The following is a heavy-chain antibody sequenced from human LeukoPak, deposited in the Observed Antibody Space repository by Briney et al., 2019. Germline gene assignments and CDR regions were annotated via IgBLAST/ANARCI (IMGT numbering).Heavy chain of an antibody. CDR2: INPNSGGT. CDR3: ARAPYSSGWYQVFDY. Sequence: ASMKVSCKASGYTFTGYYMHWVRQAPGQGLEWMGWINPNSGGTNYAQKFQGRVTMTRDTSISTAYMELSRLRSDDTAVYYCARAPYSSGWYQVFDYWGQGTLVTVSS. D-gene: IGHD6-19*01. CDR1: GYTFTGYY. V-gene: IGHV1-2*02. J-gene: IGHJ4*02.